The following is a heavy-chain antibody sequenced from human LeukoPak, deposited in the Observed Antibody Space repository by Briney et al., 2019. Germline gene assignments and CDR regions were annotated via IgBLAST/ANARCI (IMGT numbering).Heavy chain of an antibody. D-gene: IGHD5-24*01. J-gene: IGHJ6*03. V-gene: IGHV4-59*01. CDR2: IYYSGNT. Sequence: SETLSLTCTVSGGSSSNYYLTWIRQPPGKGLEWIGFIYYSGNTNYNPSLKSRVTMSVDTSKNQFSLNLSSVTAADTAVYYCARLGVQLYYYYYMDVWGKGTTVTVSS. CDR3: ARLGVQLYYYYYMDV. CDR1: GGSSSNYY.